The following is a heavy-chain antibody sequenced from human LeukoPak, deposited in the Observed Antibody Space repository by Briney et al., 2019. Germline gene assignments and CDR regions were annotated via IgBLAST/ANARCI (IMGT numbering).Heavy chain of an antibody. V-gene: IGHV3-48*03. Sequence: GGSLRLSCAAPGFTFSSYEMNWVRQAPGKGLEWVSYISSSGSTIYYADSVKGRFTISRDNAKNTLNLQMNSLRAEDTAVYYCARDLGQYYDTSDNWFDPWGQGTLVTVSS. CDR3: ARDLGQYYDTSDNWFDP. J-gene: IGHJ5*02. CDR1: GFTFSSYE. CDR2: ISSSGSTI. D-gene: IGHD3-22*01.